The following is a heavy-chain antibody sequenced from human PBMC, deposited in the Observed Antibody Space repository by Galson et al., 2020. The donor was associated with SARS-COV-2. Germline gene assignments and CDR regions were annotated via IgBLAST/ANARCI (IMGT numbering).Heavy chain of an antibody. Sequence: ETSETLSLTCTVSGGSINGSPVHWRWIRQSPGKGLEWIASIYYSGSTYYNPSLKSRVTISVDTSQNQYSREVSSVTAADTAVYYCARLGIVGNDAFDLWGQGTVVTVSS. V-gene: IGHV4-39*01. D-gene: IGHD1-26*01. CDR2: IYYSGST. CDR3: ARLGIVGNDAFDL. CDR1: GGSINGSPVH. J-gene: IGHJ3*01.